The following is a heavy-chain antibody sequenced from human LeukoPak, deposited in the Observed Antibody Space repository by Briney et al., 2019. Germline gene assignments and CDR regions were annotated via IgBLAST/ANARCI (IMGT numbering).Heavy chain of an antibody. Sequence: GGPLRLSCAASGFPFSSYGMPWVRPAPRQGLEWGGFIRYDGSNKYYADSVKGRFTISRDNSKNTLYLQMNSLRAEDTAVYYCAKDRPGIVGATTPDYWGQGTLVTVSS. J-gene: IGHJ4*02. CDR1: GFPFSSYG. CDR2: IRYDGSNK. D-gene: IGHD1-26*01. CDR3: AKDRPGIVGATTPDY. V-gene: IGHV3-30*02.